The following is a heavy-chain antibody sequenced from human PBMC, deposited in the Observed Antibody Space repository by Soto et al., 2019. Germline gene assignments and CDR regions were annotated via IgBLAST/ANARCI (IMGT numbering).Heavy chain of an antibody. V-gene: IGHV4-31*03. CDR1: GGSISSGGYY. CDR3: ARLRYCSSTSCHSGNYYYGMDV. CDR2: IYYSGST. J-gene: IGHJ6*02. D-gene: IGHD2-2*01. Sequence: LSLTCTVSGGSISSGGYYWSWIRQHPGKGLEWIGYIYYSGSTYYNPSLKSRVTISVDTSKNQFSLKLSSVTAADTAVYYCARLRYCSSTSCHSGNYYYGMDVWGQGTTVTVSS.